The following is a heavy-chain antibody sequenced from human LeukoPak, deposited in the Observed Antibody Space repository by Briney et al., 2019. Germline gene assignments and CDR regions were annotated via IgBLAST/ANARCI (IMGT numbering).Heavy chain of an antibody. Sequence: PSETLSLTCTVSGGSISSYYWSWIRQPPGKGLEWIGYIYYSGSTYYNPTLKSRVTISVDTSKNQFSLKLSSVTAADTAVYYCARENGVYGWYYFDYWGQGTLVTVSS. V-gene: IGHV4-59*06. J-gene: IGHJ4*02. D-gene: IGHD3-10*01. CDR1: GGSISSYY. CDR2: IYYSGST. CDR3: ARENGVYGWYYFDY.